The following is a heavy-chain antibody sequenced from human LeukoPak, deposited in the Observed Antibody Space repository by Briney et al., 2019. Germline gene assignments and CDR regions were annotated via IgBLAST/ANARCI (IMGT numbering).Heavy chain of an antibody. Sequence: PSQTLSLTCTVSGGSISSGGYYWSWIRQPPGKGLEWIGYIYHSGSTYYNPSLKSRVTVSVDRSKNQFSLKLSSVTAADTAVYYCARVSKWSDDSSNYGHYWGQGTLVTVSS. D-gene: IGHD4-17*01. V-gene: IGHV4-30-2*01. CDR2: IYHSGST. J-gene: IGHJ4*02. CDR3: ARVSKWSDDSSNYGHY. CDR1: GGSISSGGYY.